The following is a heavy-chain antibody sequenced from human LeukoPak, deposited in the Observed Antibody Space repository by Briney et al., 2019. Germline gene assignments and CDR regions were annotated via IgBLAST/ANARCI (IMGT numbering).Heavy chain of an antibody. CDR1: GFTFSTYA. Sequence: GGSLRLSCAASGFTFSTYAMSWVRQAPGKGLEWVSAISGSTGRTYYADSVKGRFTISRDNSKNTLYLQMNSLTADDTAIYYCARERTTIVSGTTIGAYWGQGTLVTVSS. J-gene: IGHJ4*02. D-gene: IGHD2/OR15-2a*01. CDR2: ISGSTGRT. V-gene: IGHV3-23*01. CDR3: ARERTTIVSGTTIGAY.